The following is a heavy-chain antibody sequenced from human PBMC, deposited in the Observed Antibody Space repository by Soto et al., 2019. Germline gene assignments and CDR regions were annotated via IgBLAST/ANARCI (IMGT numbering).Heavy chain of an antibody. V-gene: IGHV1-69*01. CDR1: GGSFSNFV. CDR2: IIPNFGTT. CDR3: ARDVGGEATIRY. Sequence: QVQLVQSGADVKKPGSSVTVSCTASGGSFSNFVISWVRQAPGQGLEWMGGIIPNFGTTNYAQKFQGKVTITADETTRTAYLELSGLTSEDTSVYYCARDVGGEATIRYWGQGTLVTVSS. J-gene: IGHJ4*02. D-gene: IGHD5-12*01.